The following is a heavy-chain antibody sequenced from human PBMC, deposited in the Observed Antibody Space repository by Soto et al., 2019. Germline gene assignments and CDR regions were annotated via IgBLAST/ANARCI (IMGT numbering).Heavy chain of an antibody. CDR2: ISTSSSAI. Sequence: VQLVESGGGLVQPGGSLRLSCAASGFTFNDYSMNWVRQAPGKGLEWVSYISTSSSAIYYADSVKGRFTTSRDDAKNSLYLQMNSLRAEDTAVYYCARNYDFWSGYYSEYYFDHWGQGTLVTVSS. D-gene: IGHD3-3*01. CDR3: ARNYDFWSGYYSEYYFDH. CDR1: GFTFNDYS. J-gene: IGHJ4*02. V-gene: IGHV3-48*01.